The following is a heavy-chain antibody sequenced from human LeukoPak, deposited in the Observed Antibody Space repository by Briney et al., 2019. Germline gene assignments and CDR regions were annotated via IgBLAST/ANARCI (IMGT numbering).Heavy chain of an antibody. Sequence: GESLKISCKGSGYSFTSYWIGWVRQMPGKGLEWMGIIYPGDSDTRYSPSFQGQVTISADKSISTAYLQWSSLKALDTAMYYCARAGYYDSSGQYYFDYWGQGTLVTVSS. J-gene: IGHJ4*02. V-gene: IGHV5-51*01. CDR1: GYSFTSYW. D-gene: IGHD3-22*01. CDR3: ARAGYYDSSGQYYFDY. CDR2: IYPGDSDT.